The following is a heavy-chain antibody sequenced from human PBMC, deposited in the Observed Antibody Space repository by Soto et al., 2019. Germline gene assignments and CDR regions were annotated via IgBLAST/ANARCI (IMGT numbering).Heavy chain of an antibody. D-gene: IGHD5-18*01. CDR3: ARDGYSYGYLYFQH. CDR1: GFTFSSYS. Sequence: EVQLVESGGGLVKPGGSLRLSCAASGFTFSSYSMNWVRQAPGKGLEWVSSISSSSSYIYYADSVKGRFTISRDNAKNSLYLQMNSLRAEDTAVYYCARDGYSYGYLYFQHWGQGTLVTVSS. V-gene: IGHV3-21*01. J-gene: IGHJ1*01. CDR2: ISSSSSYI.